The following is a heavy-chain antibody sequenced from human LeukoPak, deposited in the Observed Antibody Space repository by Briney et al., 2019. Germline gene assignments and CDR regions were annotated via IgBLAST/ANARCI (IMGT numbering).Heavy chain of an antibody. J-gene: IGHJ6*03. CDR3: AKEGWQLVPHPYYYYYMDV. V-gene: IGHV3-23*01. D-gene: IGHD6-6*01. CDR1: GFTFSTFA. CDR2: IFPSGGEI. Sequence: GGSLRLSCAASGFTFSTFAMIWVRQPPGKGLEWVSSIFPSGGEIHYADSVRGRFTISRDNSKSTLSLQMNSLRAEDTAIYYCAKEGWQLVPHPYYYYYMDVWGKGTTVTVSS.